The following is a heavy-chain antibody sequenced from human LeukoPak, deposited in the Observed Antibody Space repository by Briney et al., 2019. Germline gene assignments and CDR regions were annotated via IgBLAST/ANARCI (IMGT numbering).Heavy chain of an antibody. Sequence: PGGSLRLSCAASGFTVSSTYMSWVRQAPGKGLEWVSAISAGGSSTYSADSVKGRFTISRDNSKNTLYLRMNSLRAEDTAVYYCAKMRDFWSGYLGYFDLWGRGTLVTVSS. CDR1: GFTVSSTY. D-gene: IGHD3-3*01. J-gene: IGHJ2*01. CDR2: ISAGGSST. CDR3: AKMRDFWSGYLGYFDL. V-gene: IGHV3-23*01.